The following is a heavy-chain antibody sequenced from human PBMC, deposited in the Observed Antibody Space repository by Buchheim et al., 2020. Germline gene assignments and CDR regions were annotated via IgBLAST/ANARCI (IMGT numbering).Heavy chain of an antibody. D-gene: IGHD3-3*01. Sequence: EVQLLESGGGLVQPGGSLRLSCAASGFTFSSYAMSWVRQAPGKGLEWVSAISGSGGSTYYADSVKGRFTISRDNSKYTLYLQMNSLRAEDTAVYYCAKDVGALYDFWSGYYQTKERYYYYYGMDVWGQGTT. CDR2: ISGSGGST. J-gene: IGHJ6*02. V-gene: IGHV3-23*01. CDR3: AKDVGALYDFWSGYYQTKERYYYYYGMDV. CDR1: GFTFSSYA.